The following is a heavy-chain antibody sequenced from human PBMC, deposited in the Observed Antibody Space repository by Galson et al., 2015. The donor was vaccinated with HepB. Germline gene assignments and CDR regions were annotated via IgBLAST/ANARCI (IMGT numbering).Heavy chain of an antibody. CDR1: GFMFSGHW. D-gene: IGHD5-12*01. CDR3: ARNRGYETFDY. V-gene: IGHV3-7*03. CDR2: IKEDGSIK. J-gene: IGHJ4*02. Sequence: SLRLSCAASGFMFSGHWMNWVRLAPGKGLEWVANIKEDGSIKYYVDSVTGRFTISRDNARNLLYLQMNGLRAEDTAVYFCARNRGYETFDYWGQGALVTVSS.